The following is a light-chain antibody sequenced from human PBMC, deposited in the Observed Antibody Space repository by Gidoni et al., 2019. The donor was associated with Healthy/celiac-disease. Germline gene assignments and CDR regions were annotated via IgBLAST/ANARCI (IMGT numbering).Light chain of an antibody. V-gene: IGLV2-14*03. CDR2: DVS. CDR3: SSYTSSSTLEGV. J-gene: IGLJ1*01. CDR1: SSDVGGYNY. Sequence: QSALPQPASVSGSPGRSTTISCTGTSSDVGGYNYVSWYQQHPGKAPKLMIYDVSNRPSGVSNRFSGSKSGNTASLTISGLQAEDEADYYCSSYTSSSTLEGVFGTGTKVTVL.